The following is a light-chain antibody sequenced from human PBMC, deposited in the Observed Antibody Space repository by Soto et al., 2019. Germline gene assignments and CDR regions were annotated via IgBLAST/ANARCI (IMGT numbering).Light chain of an antibody. V-gene: IGLV1-51*01. Sequence: QSVLTQPPSVSAAPEQKVIISCSGSTFDIGKNYVSWYQHLPGTAPKLIIYDTEKRIAGVPDRFSASKSGTSATLAISGLQTGDEANYFCGTWDRSLTYYLFGTGTKVTVL. CDR1: TFDIGKNY. J-gene: IGLJ1*01. CDR3: GTWDRSLTYYL. CDR2: DTE.